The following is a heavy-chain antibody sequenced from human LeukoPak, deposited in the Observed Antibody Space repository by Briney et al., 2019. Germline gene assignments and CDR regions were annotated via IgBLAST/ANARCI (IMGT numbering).Heavy chain of an antibody. CDR3: ARGRPHGNDY. J-gene: IGHJ4*02. D-gene: IGHD4-23*01. V-gene: IGHV3-7*01. Sequence: GGSLRLSCAASGFMSSNYWMSWVRQAPGKGLEWVAYIKQDGSEKYYVDSVKGRFTISRDNAKNTLYLQMNSLRVEDTAVYYCARGRPHGNDYWGQGTLVTVSS. CDR2: IKQDGSEK. CDR1: GFMSSNYW.